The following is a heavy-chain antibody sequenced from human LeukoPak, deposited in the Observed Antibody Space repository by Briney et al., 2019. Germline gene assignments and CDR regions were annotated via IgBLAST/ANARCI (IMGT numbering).Heavy chain of an antibody. V-gene: IGHV1-18*01. CDR1: GYTFTSYG. J-gene: IGHJ4*02. Sequence: ASVKVSCKASGYTFTSYGISWVRQAPGQGLEWMGWISAYNGNTNYAQKLQGRVTMTTDTSASTAYMELRSLRSDDTAVYYCATSNPYGDYFYWGQGTLVTVSS. CDR2: ISAYNGNT. D-gene: IGHD4-17*01. CDR3: ATSNPYGDYFY.